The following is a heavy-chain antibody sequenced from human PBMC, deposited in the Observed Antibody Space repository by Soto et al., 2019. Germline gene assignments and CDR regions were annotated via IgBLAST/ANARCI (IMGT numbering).Heavy chain of an antibody. V-gene: IGHV4-34*01. CDR1: GGSFSGYY. D-gene: IGHD2-15*01. CDR3: ATNTYCSGGSCYDYYSYSRDV. Sequence: QVQLQQWGAGLLKPSETLSLTCAVYGGSFSGYYWSWIRQPPGKGLEWIGEINHSGSTNYNPSLKSRFTISEDPSKNQSPLKLSSVTAADTAVYYCATNTYCSGGSCYDYYSYSRDVWGKGTTVTVSS. CDR2: INHSGST. J-gene: IGHJ6*03.